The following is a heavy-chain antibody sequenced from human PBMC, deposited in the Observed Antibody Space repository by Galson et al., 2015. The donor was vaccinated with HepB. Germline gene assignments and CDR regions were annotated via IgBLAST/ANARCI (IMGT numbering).Heavy chain of an antibody. CDR2: TYYRSKWYN. CDR1: GDSVSSNSAA. J-gene: IGHJ4*01. Sequence: CAISGDSVSSNSAAWSWIRQSPSRGPEWLGRTYYRSKWYNDYAVSVESRITINPDTSKNQFSLQLNSVTPEDTAVYYCARGQQLVFDSWGHGTLVTVSS. V-gene: IGHV6-1*01. D-gene: IGHD6-13*01. CDR3: ARGQQLVFDS.